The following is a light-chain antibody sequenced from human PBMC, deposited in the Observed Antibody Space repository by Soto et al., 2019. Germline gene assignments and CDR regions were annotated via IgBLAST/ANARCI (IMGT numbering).Light chain of an antibody. CDR3: HQYNSYSWT. J-gene: IGKJ1*01. CDR2: DAS. V-gene: IGKV1-5*01. CDR1: QSISSW. Sequence: DIQMTQSPSTLSASVGDRVTITCRASQSISSWLAWYQQKPGKAPKLLIYDASSLESGVPSRFSRSGSGTEITLTISSLQPDDFATYYCHQYNSYSWTFGQGTKVEIK.